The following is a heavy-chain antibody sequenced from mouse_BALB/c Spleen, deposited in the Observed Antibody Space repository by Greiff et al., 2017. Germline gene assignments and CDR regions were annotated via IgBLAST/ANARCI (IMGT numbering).Heavy chain of an antibody. Sequence: EVKLVESGGGLVKPGGSLKLSCAASGFTFSSYTMSWVRQTPEKRLEWVATISSGGSYTYYPDSVKGRFTISRDNAKNTLYLQMSSLRSEDTAMYYCARSGAVVARWYFDVWGAGTTVTVSS. J-gene: IGHJ1*01. CDR2: ISSGGSYT. CDR3: ARSGAVVARWYFDV. CDR1: GFTFSSYT. V-gene: IGHV5-6-4*01. D-gene: IGHD1-1*01.